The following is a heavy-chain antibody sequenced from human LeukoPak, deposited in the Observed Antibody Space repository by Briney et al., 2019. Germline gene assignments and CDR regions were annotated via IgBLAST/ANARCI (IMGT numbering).Heavy chain of an antibody. Sequence: GGSLRLSCAASGFTFSSDNMTWVRQAPGKGLEWASYMSSSSRTIYYADSVKGRFTISRDNAKNSLYVQMNSLRDEDTAVYYCARDHSSSSGSVSDFWGQGTLVTVSS. CDR2: MSSSSRTI. J-gene: IGHJ4*02. V-gene: IGHV3-48*02. D-gene: IGHD6-6*01. CDR3: ARDHSSSSGSVSDF. CDR1: GFTFSSDN.